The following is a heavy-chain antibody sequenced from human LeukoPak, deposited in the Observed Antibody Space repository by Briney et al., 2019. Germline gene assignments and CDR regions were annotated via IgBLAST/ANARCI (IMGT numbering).Heavy chain of an antibody. D-gene: IGHD3-10*01. V-gene: IGHV3-53*01. CDR2: IYSGGST. CDR1: GFTFSGYW. CDR3: ARASKASAPFDC. J-gene: IGHJ4*02. Sequence: GGSLGLSCTGSGFTFSGYWMHWVRQAPGKGLEWVSVIYSGGSTYYADSVKGRFTISRDNSKNTLSLQMNSLRADDTAVYYCARASKASAPFDCWGQGTLVTVSS.